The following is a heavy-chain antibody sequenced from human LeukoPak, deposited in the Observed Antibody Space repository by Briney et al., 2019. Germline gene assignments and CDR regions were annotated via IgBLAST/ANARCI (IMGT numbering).Heavy chain of an antibody. J-gene: IGHJ4*02. CDR1: GGSFSGYY. CDR3: ARAEPTYYFDY. CDR2: INHSGST. V-gene: IGHV4-34*01. Sequence: SETLSLTCAVYGGSFSGYYWSWIRQPPGKGLEWIGEINHSGSTNYNPSLKSRVTISVGTSKNQFSLKLSSVTAADTAVYYCARAEPTYYFDYWGQGTLVTVSS.